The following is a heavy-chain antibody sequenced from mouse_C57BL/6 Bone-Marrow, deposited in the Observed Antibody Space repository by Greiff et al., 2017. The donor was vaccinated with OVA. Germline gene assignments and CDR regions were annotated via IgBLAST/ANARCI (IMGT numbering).Heavy chain of an antibody. CDR1: GFTFSDFY. D-gene: IGHD4-1*01. J-gene: IGHJ4*01. Sequence: EVKVVESGGGLVQSGRSLRLSCATSGFTFSDFYMEWVRQAPGKGLEWIAASRNKANDYTTEYSASVKGRFIVSRDTSQSILYLQMNALRAEDTAIYYCARDGISNWDGGAMDYWGQGTSVTVSS. CDR2: SRNKANDYTT. V-gene: IGHV7-1*01. CDR3: ARDGISNWDGGAMDY.